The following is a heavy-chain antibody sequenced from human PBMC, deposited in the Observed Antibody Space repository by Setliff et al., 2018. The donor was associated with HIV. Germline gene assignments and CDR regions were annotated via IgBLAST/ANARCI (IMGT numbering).Heavy chain of an antibody. V-gene: IGHV4-31*03. CDR2: MYHSGST. Sequence: SLTCSVAGVSITTDGYYWSWLRHYPGKGLEWIGYMYHSGSTYYNASLASRLIMSLSPSKNQFSLKLNSMTAADTAMYYCSGGRYFRDISDSRFDFWGQGMLVTVSS. J-gene: IGHJ4*02. CDR3: SGGRYFRDISDSRFDF. CDR1: GVSITTDGYY. D-gene: IGHD2-21*02.